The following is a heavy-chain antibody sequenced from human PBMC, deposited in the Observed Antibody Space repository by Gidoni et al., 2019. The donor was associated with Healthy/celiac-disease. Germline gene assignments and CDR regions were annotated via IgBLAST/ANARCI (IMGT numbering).Heavy chain of an antibody. V-gene: IGHV3-30-3*01. D-gene: IGHD6-19*01. CDR1: GFTFSSPA. J-gene: IGHJ4*02. Sequence: QVQLVEPGGGLVQPGRSLSLSCAASGFTFSSPAMHWVRQAPGKGLEWVAVISYAGGTKYYADSVKGRFTISRDNSKNTLYLQMNSLRADDTAVFYCARGEDSSGLFDYWGQGTLVTVSS. CDR2: ISYAGGTK. CDR3: ARGEDSSGLFDY.